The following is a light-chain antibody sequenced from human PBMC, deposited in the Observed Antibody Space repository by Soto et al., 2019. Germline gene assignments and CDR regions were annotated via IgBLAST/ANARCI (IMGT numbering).Light chain of an antibody. Sequence: QSVLTQPASVSGFPGQSIVIPCTGASSDVGAYNYVSWYQQHPGKAPKLIISEVSSRPSGVSSRFSGSKSGNTASLTISGLQAEDEAEYYCSSYSSVSTYVFGTGTKLTVL. CDR1: SSDVGAYNY. J-gene: IGLJ1*01. CDR3: SSYSSVSTYV. CDR2: EVS. V-gene: IGLV2-14*01.